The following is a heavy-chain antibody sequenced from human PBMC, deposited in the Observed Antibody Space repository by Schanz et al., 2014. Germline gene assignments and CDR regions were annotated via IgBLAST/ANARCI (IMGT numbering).Heavy chain of an antibody. CDR1: GYTFTSYG. CDR3: ARDFSAYVGNYFDY. CDR2: ISAYNGNT. Sequence: QVQLVQSGAEVKKPGASVKVSCKASGYTFTSYGINWVRQAPGQGLEWMGWISAYNGNTRYSQKFQGRVTITRDTSASTAYMELSSLRSEDTAVYYCARDFSAYVGNYFDYWGQGTLVTVSS. D-gene: IGHD5-12*01. V-gene: IGHV1-18*01. J-gene: IGHJ4*02.